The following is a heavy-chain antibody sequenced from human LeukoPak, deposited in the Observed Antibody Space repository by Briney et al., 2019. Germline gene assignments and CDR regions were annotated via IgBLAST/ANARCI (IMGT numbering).Heavy chain of an antibody. J-gene: IGHJ4*02. CDR1: GGSISSYY. CDR2: IYYSGST. V-gene: IGHV4-59*01. D-gene: IGHD7-27*01. CDR3: ARESSWGNFDY. Sequence: SETLSLTCTVSGGSISSYYWSWIRQPPGKGLEWIGYIYYSGSTNYNPSLKSRVTISVDTSKNQFSLKLSYVTAADTAVYFCARESSWGNFDYWGQGTLVTVSS.